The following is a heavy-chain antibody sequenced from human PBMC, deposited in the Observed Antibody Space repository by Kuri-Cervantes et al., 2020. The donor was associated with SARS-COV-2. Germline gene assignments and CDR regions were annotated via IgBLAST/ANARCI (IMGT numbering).Heavy chain of an antibody. Sequence: SETLSLTCTVSGGSISNYYWSWIRQSPGKGLEWIGYNFYTGSTNYNPSLKSRVTISVDTSKNQFSLKLSSVTAADTAVYYCARVRVAAAGSNWFDPWGQGTLVTVSS. CDR1: GGSISNYY. V-gene: IGHV4-59*08. J-gene: IGHJ5*02. CDR3: ARVRVAAAGSNWFDP. D-gene: IGHD6-13*01. CDR2: NFYTGST.